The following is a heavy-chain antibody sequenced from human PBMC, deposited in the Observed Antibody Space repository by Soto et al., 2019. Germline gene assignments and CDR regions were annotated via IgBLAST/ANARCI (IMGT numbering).Heavy chain of an antibody. Sequence: SVTVSCKASGGAFSSYAISWARHAPVPGLEWMGGIIRIFGTANYAQKFQGRVTITADESTNTAYMELSSLRSDDTAVYYCARHIPRTFDYYYGMDVSGQGTTVTVSS. J-gene: IGHJ6*02. CDR1: GGAFSSYA. CDR3: ARHIPRTFDYYYGMDV. D-gene: IGHD2-2*02. V-gene: IGHV1-69*13. CDR2: IIRIFGTA.